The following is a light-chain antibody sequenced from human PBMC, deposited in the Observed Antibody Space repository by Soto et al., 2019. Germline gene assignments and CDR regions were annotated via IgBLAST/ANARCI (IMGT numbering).Light chain of an antibody. CDR2: LNSDGSH. CDR3: QTWCTGSHYV. V-gene: IGLV4-69*01. CDR1: SGNSSYA. J-gene: IGLJ1*01. Sequence: QLVLTQSPSASASLGASVKLTCTLSSGNSSYAIAWHQQQPEKGPRYLMKLNSDGSHSKGDGIPDRFSGSSSGAERYLTISSLQSEDEADYYCQTWCTGSHYVFGTGTKLTVL.